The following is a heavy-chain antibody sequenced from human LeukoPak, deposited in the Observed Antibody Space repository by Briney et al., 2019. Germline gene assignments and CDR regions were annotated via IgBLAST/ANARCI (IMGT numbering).Heavy chain of an antibody. CDR2: IWYDGSNK. V-gene: IGHV3-33*01. J-gene: IGHJ6*04. D-gene: IGHD6-13*01. CDR1: GFTFSSYG. Sequence: GRSLRLSCAASGFTFSSYGMHWVRQAPGKGLEWAAVIWYDGSNKYYADSVKGRFTISRDNSKNTLYLQMNSLRAEDTAVYYCARGESSSWYFKPYYGMDVWGKGTTVTVSS. CDR3: ARGESSSWYFKPYYGMDV.